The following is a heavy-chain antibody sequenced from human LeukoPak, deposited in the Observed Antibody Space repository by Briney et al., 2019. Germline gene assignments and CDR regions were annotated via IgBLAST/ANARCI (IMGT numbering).Heavy chain of an antibody. Sequence: SVKVSCKASGGTFSSYAISWVRQSPGQGLEWMGGIIPIFGTANYAQKFQGRVTITADESTSTAYMALSSLRSEDTAVYYCARDLYCSSTSCYRGDPYYYYYYMDVWGKGTTVTVSS. CDR1: GGTFSSYA. CDR3: ARDLYCSSTSCYRGDPYYYYYYMDV. CDR2: IIPIFGTA. D-gene: IGHD2-2*02. J-gene: IGHJ6*03. V-gene: IGHV1-69*13.